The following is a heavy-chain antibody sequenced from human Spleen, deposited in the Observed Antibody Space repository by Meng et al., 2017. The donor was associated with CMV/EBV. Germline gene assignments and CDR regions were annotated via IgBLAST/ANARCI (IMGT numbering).Heavy chain of an antibody. V-gene: IGHV1-69*05. D-gene: IGHD1-7*01. Sequence: SVKVSCKTSGYTFTAHYIHWVRQAPGQGLEWVGGIIPFFGPTNYAQKFQGRVSITTDDSSSTVYMELNSLQQEVTAVYYCARASNSNYYYNMDVWGQGTTVTVSS. CDR2: IIPFFGPT. J-gene: IGHJ6*03. CDR3: ARASNSNYYYNMDV. CDR1: GYTFTAHY.